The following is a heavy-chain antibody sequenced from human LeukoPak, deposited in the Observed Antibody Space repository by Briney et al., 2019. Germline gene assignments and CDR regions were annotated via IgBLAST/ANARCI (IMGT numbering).Heavy chain of an antibody. D-gene: IGHD3-10*01. Sequence: GGSLRLSCAASGFTFSSYAMSWVRQAPGKGLEWVSLISGSGGSTYYADSVKGRFTISRDNAKNSLYLQMNSLRDEDTAVYYCARAPVIDYYGSGSYFDYWGQGTLVTVSS. CDR1: GFTFSSYA. J-gene: IGHJ4*02. CDR3: ARAPVIDYYGSGSYFDY. CDR2: ISGSGGST. V-gene: IGHV3-23*01.